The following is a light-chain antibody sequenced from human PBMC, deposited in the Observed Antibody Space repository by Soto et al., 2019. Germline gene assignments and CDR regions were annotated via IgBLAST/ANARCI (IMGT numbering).Light chain of an antibody. CDR1: QSVSSSY. CDR2: GAS. J-gene: IGKJ1*01. Sequence: EIVLTQSPGTLSLSPGESATLSCRARQSVSSSYLAWYKQKPGQAPRLLIYGASSRATGIPDRFSGSGSGTDFTLTISRLEPEDFAVYYCQQYGSSPWTFGQGTKVEIK. V-gene: IGKV3-20*01. CDR3: QQYGSSPWT.